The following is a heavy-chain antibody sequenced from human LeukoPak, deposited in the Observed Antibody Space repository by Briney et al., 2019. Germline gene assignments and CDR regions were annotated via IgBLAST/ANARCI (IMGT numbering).Heavy chain of an antibody. V-gene: IGHV1-18*01. Sequence: ASVKVSCKASGYTFTSYGISWVRQAPGQGLEWMGWISAYNGNTNYAQKLQSRVTMTTDTSASTAYMELRSLRSDDTAVYYCARGDILTGYYRPQPLDYWGQGTLVTVSS. CDR1: GYTFTSYG. CDR2: ISAYNGNT. CDR3: ARGDILTGYYRPQPLDY. D-gene: IGHD3-9*01. J-gene: IGHJ4*02.